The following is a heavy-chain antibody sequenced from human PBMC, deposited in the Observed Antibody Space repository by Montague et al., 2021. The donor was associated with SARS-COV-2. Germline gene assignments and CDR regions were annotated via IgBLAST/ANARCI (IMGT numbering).Heavy chain of an antibody. CDR1: GDSITNTRYF. J-gene: IGHJ4*02. D-gene: IGHD2/OR15-2a*01. CDR3: AVEVKYFIDN. Sequence: SETLSLTCNVSGDSITNTRYFWGWIRQPPGKALEWIGSIYHNGKTYYNPALERRALMSIDTSKNQFSLRLSSVIASDTAVYYCAVEVKYFIDNWGQGFLVSVSS. CDR2: IYHNGKT. V-gene: IGHV4-39*01.